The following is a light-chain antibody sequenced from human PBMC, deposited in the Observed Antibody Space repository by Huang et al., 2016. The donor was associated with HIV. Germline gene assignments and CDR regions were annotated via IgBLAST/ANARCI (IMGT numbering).Light chain of an antibody. CDR2: AAS. Sequence: DIQMTQSPSSLSASVGDRVTITCRASQSINTYLNWFQQKPGKAPKVLISAASTLQMGDPERFSGGGSGTHFTLTITSLQPEDFATYYCQQTYTGVTFGQGTKVEIK. V-gene: IGKV1-39*01. CDR3: QQTYTGVT. CDR1: QSINTY. J-gene: IGKJ1*01.